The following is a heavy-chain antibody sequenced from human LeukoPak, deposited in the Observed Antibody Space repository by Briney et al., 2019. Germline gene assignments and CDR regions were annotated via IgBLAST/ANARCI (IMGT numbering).Heavy chain of an antibody. CDR2: IGTAGDT. V-gene: IGHV3-13*01. CDR3: ARGCSSTSRYEAFDY. CDR1: GFTFSSYD. Sequence: GGSLRLSCAASGFTFSSYDMHWVRQATGEGLEWVSAIGTAGDTYYPGSVKGRFTISRENAKNSLYLQMNSLRAGDTAVYYCARGCSSTSRYEAFDYWGQGTLVTVSS. D-gene: IGHD2-2*01. J-gene: IGHJ4*02.